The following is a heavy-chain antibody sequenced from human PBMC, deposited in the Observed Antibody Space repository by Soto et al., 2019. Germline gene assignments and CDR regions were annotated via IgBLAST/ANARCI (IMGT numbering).Heavy chain of an antibody. D-gene: IGHD3-22*01. CDR1: GGTFSSYA. J-gene: IGHJ4*02. Sequence: SVKVSCKASGGTFSSYAISWVRQAPGQGLEWMGGIIPIFGTADYAQKFQGRVTITADKSTSTAYMELSSLRSEDTAVYYCARHRDDSSGYSLDYWGQGTLVTVSS. CDR2: IIPIFGTA. V-gene: IGHV1-69*06. CDR3: ARHRDDSSGYSLDY.